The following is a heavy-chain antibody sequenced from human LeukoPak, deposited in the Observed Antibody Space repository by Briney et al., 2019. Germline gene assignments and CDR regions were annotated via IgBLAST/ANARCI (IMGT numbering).Heavy chain of an antibody. Sequence: GGSLRLSCVASGFTFSTYSMNWVRQAPGKGLEWVSYISSGSSPIYYADSLRGRFTISRDNAKNSLFPQMNSLRAEDTAVYYCAREPSGVLGLDCWGQGTLVTVSS. CDR2: ISSGSSPI. CDR1: GFTFSTYS. V-gene: IGHV3-48*01. D-gene: IGHD3-10*01. J-gene: IGHJ4*02. CDR3: AREPSGVLGLDC.